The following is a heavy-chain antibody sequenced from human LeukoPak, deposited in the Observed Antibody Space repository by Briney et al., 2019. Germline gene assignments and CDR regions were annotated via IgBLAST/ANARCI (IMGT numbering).Heavy chain of an antibody. D-gene: IGHD4-17*01. CDR3: ARVGRLQHGDYVAFDY. J-gene: IGHJ4*02. CDR2: ISSSSSYI. Sequence: PGGSLRLSCAASGFTFSSYSMNWVRQAPGKGLEWVSSISSSSSYIYYADSVKGRFTISRDNAKNSLYLQMNSLRAEDTAVYYCARVGRLQHGDYVAFDYWGQGTLVTVSS. CDR1: GFTFSSYS. V-gene: IGHV3-21*04.